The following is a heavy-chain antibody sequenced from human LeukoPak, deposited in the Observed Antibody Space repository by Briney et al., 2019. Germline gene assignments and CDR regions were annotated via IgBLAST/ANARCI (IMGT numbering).Heavy chain of an antibody. J-gene: IGHJ5*01. V-gene: IGHV4-61*10. D-gene: IGHD2-8*01. CDR2: IYYTGST. CDR1: GVSTTSGDYY. CDR3: ARAVLATKSEHWFDS. Sequence: PSQTLSLTCTVSGVSTTSGDYYWTWIRQPAGKGLEWIGYIYYTGSTNYNSSLKSRVTISVDTSKNQFSLNLSSVTAADTAMYYCARAVLATKSEHWFDSWGQGTLVTVSS.